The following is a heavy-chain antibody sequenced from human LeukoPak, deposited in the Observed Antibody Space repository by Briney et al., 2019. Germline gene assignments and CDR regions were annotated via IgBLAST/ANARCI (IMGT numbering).Heavy chain of an antibody. CDR1: GFTFSSYA. CDR3: AKGDNYYDSSGYDY. Sequence: GGSLGLSCAASGFTFSSYAMSWVRQAPGKGLEWVSAISGSGGSTYYADSVKGRFTISRDNSKNTLYLQMNSLRAEDTAVYYCAKGDNYYDSSGYDYWGQGTLVTVSS. CDR2: ISGSGGST. D-gene: IGHD3-22*01. J-gene: IGHJ4*02. V-gene: IGHV3-23*01.